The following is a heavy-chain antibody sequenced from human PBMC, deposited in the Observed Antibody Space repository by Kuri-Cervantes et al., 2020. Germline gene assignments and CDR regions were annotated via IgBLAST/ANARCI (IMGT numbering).Heavy chain of an antibody. CDR2: ISYDGKHK. D-gene: IGHD3-22*01. CDR1: GFTFSSYG. Sequence: GGSLRLSCAASGFTFSSYGMHWVRQVPGKGLEWVAVISYDGKHKYYGDSMKGRVTISRDNSKNTLYLQMNSLRVEDTAVYYCASGYYYDSSGYFDYWGQGTLVTVSS. J-gene: IGHJ4*02. V-gene: IGHV3-30*03. CDR3: ASGYYYDSSGYFDY.